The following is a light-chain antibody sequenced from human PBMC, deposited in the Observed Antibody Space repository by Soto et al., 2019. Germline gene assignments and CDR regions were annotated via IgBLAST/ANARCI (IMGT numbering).Light chain of an antibody. J-gene: IGKJ4*01. CDR1: QDISYY. V-gene: IGKV1-33*01. CDR3: QQHDNLPLT. CDR2: DAS. Sequence: DIQMTQSPSSLSASVGDRVTITCQASQDISYYLNWYQQKAGKAPKLLIYDASNLDTGVPSRFSGSGSGTDFTFTISSLQAEDIATYYCQQHDNLPLTFGGGTKVEIK.